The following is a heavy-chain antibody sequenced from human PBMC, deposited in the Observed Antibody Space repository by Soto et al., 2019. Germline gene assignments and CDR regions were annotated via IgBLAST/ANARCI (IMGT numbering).Heavy chain of an antibody. CDR1: GFTFSTCW. CDR3: VKDNRGSY. D-gene: IGHD3-10*01. CDR2: INQDGSER. J-gene: IGHJ4*02. V-gene: IGHV3-7*01. Sequence: EVQLVESGGGLVQPGGSLRLSCAASGFTFSTCWMMWVRQAPGKGLEWVANINQDGSERYYVDSVKGRFTISRDNAKNSLYLQMSSMRAEDTAVYYCVKDNRGSYGGQGTLVTVSS.